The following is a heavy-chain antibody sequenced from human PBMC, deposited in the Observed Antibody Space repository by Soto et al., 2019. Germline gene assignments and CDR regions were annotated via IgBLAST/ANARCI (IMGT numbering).Heavy chain of an antibody. D-gene: IGHD3-9*01. CDR2: IYYSGST. J-gene: IGHJ4*02. CDR1: GGPISSSSYY. Sequence: SSETLSLTCTVSGGPISSSSYYWGWIRQPPGKGLEWIGSIYYSGSTYYNPSLKSRVTISVDTSKNQFSLKLSSVTAADTAVYYCAREYYYILTGSYNGLDYWGQGNLVPVSS. V-gene: IGHV4-39*01. CDR3: AREYYYILTGSYNGLDY.